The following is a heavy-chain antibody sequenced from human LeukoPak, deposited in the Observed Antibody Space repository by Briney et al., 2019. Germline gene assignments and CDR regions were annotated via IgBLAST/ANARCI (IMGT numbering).Heavy chain of an antibody. Sequence: ASVKVSCKASGYTFIDYYIHWVRQAPGQGLEWMGWINPNSGGTNYGQKFQGRVIMTRDTSISTAYMELSRLISDETAVYYCARIRYYYGSGSYSLGYWGQGTLVTVSS. CDR1: GYTFIDYY. J-gene: IGHJ4*02. CDR3: ARIRYYYGSGSYSLGY. V-gene: IGHV1-2*02. D-gene: IGHD3-10*01. CDR2: INPNSGGT.